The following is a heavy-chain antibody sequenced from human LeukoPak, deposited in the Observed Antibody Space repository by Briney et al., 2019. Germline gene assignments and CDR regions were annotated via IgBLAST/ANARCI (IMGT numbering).Heavy chain of an antibody. CDR2: ISSSSSYI. D-gene: IGHD4-23*01. CDR3: ARGPPDYGGNYRGSDY. J-gene: IGHJ4*02. V-gene: IGHV3-21*01. CDR1: GFTFSSYS. Sequence: GGSLRLSCAASGFTFSSYSMNWVRQAPGKGLEWVSSISSSSSYIYYADSVKGRFTISRDNAKNSLYLQMNSLRAEDTAVYHCARGPPDYGGNYRGSDYWGQGTLVTVSS.